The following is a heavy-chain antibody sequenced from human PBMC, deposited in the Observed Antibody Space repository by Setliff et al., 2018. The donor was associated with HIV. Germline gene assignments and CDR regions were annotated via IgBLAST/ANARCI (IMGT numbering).Heavy chain of an antibody. D-gene: IGHD3-22*01. V-gene: IGHV1-69*13. CDR3: SRGRNYDSSGYGDYYYYMDV. J-gene: IGHJ6*03. CDR2: IIPIFDTT. Sequence: GASVKVSCKASGYRFIVYYMHWLRQAPGQGLEWMGGIIPIFDTTNYAQKFQGRVTITADESTSTAYMQLSSLRSDDTAVYYCSRGRNYDSSGYGDYYYYMDVWGKGTSVTVSS. CDR1: GYRFIVYY.